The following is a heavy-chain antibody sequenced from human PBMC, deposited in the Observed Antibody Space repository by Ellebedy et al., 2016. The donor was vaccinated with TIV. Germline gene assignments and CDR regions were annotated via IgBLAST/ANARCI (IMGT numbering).Heavy chain of an antibody. CDR1: GFSLSNVIMG. CDR2: IFSSDEK. CDR3: ARAIYYCGGGCSYHFDY. Sequence: SGPTLAKPTETLTLTCTVSGFSLSNVIMGVSWIRQPPGKALEWLAHIFSSDEKSYSTSLKSRLTIAKDTAKSQVVLTMANMDLVENATYFFARAIYYCGGGCSYHFDYWGQGALVTVSS. V-gene: IGHV2-26*01. D-gene: IGHD2-21*02. J-gene: IGHJ4*02.